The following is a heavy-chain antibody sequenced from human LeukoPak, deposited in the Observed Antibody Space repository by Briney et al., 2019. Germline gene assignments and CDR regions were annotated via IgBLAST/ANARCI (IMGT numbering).Heavy chain of an antibody. CDR3: TRDRSRAEDD. J-gene: IGHJ4*02. CDR1: GFTFSGHW. D-gene: IGHD1-14*01. Sequence: GGSLRLSCSASGFTFSGHWMSWVRQAPGKGLEWVANINQGGSDKYYVDSVKGRFTISRDNANNLLYLQMNSLRGEDTAVYYCTRDRSRAEDDWGQGTLVTVSS. V-gene: IGHV3-7*01. CDR2: INQGGSDK.